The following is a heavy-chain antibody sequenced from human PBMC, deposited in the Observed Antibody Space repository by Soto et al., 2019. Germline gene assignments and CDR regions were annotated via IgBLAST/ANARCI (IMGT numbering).Heavy chain of an antibody. Sequence: GGSLRLSCAASGFSFGSYWMSWVRQAPGKGLEWVANIKQDGSEKYYVDSVKGRFTISRDNAKNSLYLQMNSLRAEDTAVYYCARAPAAVTFDYWGQGTLVTSP. CDR1: GFSFGSYW. CDR3: ARAPAAVTFDY. CDR2: IKQDGSEK. D-gene: IGHD4-4*01. J-gene: IGHJ4*02. V-gene: IGHV3-7*01.